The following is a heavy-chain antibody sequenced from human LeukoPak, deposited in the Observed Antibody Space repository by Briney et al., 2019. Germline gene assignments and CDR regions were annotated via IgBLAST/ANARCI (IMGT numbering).Heavy chain of an antibody. CDR1: GFTFSSYA. D-gene: IGHD5-12*01. V-gene: IGHV3-23*01. CDR2: ISDSGGST. CDR3: VKGGYSGYEYAFDI. Sequence: QSGGSLRLSCAASGFTFSSYAMSWVRQAPGKGLEWVSSISDSGGSTSNADSVKGRFTISRDNSKNTLYLQMNGLRAEDTAVYYCVKGGYSGYEYAFDIWGQGTMVTVSS. J-gene: IGHJ3*02.